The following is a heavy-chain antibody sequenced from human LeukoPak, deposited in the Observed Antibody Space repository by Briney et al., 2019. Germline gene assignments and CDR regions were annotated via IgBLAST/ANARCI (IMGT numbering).Heavy chain of an antibody. J-gene: IGHJ4*02. CDR2: IRYDGSNK. Sequence: VGSLRLSCAASGFTFSSYGMHWVRQAPGRGLEWVAFIRYDGSNKYYADSVKGRFTISRDNSKNTLYLQMNSLRAEDTAVYYCAKDEAGEIDYWGQGTLVTVSS. D-gene: IGHD7-27*01. CDR3: AKDEAGEIDY. V-gene: IGHV3-30*02. CDR1: GFTFSSYG.